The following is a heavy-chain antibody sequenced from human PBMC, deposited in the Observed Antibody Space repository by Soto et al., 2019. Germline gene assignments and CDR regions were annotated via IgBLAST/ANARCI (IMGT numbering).Heavy chain of an antibody. CDR1: GYTFTGYY. D-gene: IGHD3-22*01. Sequence: ASVKVSCKASGYTFTGYYMHWVRQAPGQGLEWMGWINPNSGGTNYAQKFQGWVTMTRDTSISTAYMELSRLRSDDTAVYYCARSGSSGYYLFDYWGQGTLVTVPS. J-gene: IGHJ4*02. CDR2: INPNSGGT. V-gene: IGHV1-2*04. CDR3: ARSGSSGYYLFDY.